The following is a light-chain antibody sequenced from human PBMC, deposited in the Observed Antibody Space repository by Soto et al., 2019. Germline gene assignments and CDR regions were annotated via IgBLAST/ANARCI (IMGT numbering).Light chain of an antibody. CDR1: QSVSSY. V-gene: IGKV3-11*01. Sequence: EIVLTQSPATLSLSPGERATLSCRARQSVSSYLAWYQQKPGQAPRLLIYDASNRATGIPARFSGSGSGTDFTLTISSLEPEDFAVYYCQQRSNWPPDTFGQGTKLEIK. J-gene: IGKJ2*01. CDR3: QQRSNWPPDT. CDR2: DAS.